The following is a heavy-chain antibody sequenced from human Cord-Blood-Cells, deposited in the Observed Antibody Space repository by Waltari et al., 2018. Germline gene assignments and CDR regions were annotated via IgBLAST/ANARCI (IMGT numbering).Heavy chain of an antibody. CDR1: GFTVSSNY. Sequence: EVQLVESGGGLIQPGGSLRLSCAASGFTVSSNYMSWVRQAPGKGMEWVSVIYSGGSTYYADSVKGRFTISRDNSKNTLYLQMNSLRAEDTAVYYCAREDRSSSFDYWGQGTLVTVSS. CDR2: IYSGGST. J-gene: IGHJ4*02. D-gene: IGHD6-13*01. CDR3: AREDRSSSFDY. V-gene: IGHV3-53*01.